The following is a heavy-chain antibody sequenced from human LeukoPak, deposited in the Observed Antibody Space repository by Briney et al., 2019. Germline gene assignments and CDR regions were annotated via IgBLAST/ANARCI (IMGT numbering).Heavy chain of an antibody. J-gene: IGHJ4*02. CDR1: GFSFRTNY. D-gene: IGHD5-24*01. V-gene: IGHV3-74*01. CDR3: ARASALATPPFGY. Sequence: GGSLRLSCAASGFSFRTNYMSWVRQARRKGLVWVSRINIDGSTSNYADSVKGRFTISRDNAKNAVYLQMNSLRVEDTAVYYCARASALATPPFGYWGQGTLVTVSS. CDR2: INIDGSTS.